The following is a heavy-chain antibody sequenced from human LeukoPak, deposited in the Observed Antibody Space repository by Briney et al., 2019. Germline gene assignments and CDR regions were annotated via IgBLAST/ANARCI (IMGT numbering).Heavy chain of an antibody. CDR3: ARAETRYCSGGICYPYYFDY. CDR2: IYYSGST. Sequence: PSETLSLTCTVSGGSISSSSYYWGWIRQPPGKGLEWIGSIYYSGSTYYNPSLKSRVTILVDMSKNQFSLKLTSVTTADTAVYYCARAETRYCSGGICYPYYFDYWGQGTLVTVSS. V-gene: IGHV4-39*07. J-gene: IGHJ4*02. CDR1: GGSISSSSYY. D-gene: IGHD2-15*01.